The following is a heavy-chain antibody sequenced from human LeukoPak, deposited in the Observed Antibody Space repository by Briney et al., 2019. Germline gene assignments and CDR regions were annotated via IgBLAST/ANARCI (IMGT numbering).Heavy chain of an antibody. CDR1: GFTFSIYG. CDR3: ANAWSPLIAVAGDPIDY. CDR2: ISYVGSIT. Sequence: GGSLRLSCAASGFTFSIYGMHWVRQALGKGLECVAVISYVGSITYYTDSVKGRFTISRDNSKKTLYLQMNTLRAEDTAVYYCANAWSPLIAVAGDPIDYWGQGTLVTVSS. D-gene: IGHD6-19*01. J-gene: IGHJ4*02. V-gene: IGHV3-30*18.